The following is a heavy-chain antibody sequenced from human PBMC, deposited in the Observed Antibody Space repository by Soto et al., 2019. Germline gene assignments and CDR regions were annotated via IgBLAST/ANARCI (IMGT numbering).Heavy chain of an antibody. V-gene: IGHV3-7*03. CDR3: ARRNFGVLTDY. CDR1: GFNFRDFW. J-gene: IGHJ4*02. CDR2: IKQDGSEK. Sequence: PGGSLRLSCAVSGFNFRDFWMSWFRQAPGKGLEWVANIKQDGSEKYYVDSVKGRFTVSRDNAKNSLYLQMNSLRADDTAMYYCARRNFGVLTDYWGPGTLVSVSS. D-gene: IGHD3-3*01.